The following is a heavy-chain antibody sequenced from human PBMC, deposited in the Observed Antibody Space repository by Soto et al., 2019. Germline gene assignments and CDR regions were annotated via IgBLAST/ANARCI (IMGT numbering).Heavy chain of an antibody. Sequence: ASVNVSCKASGYTFTSYYMHWVRQAPGQGLEWMGIINPSGGSTSYAQKFQGRVTMTRDTSTSTVYMELSSLRSEDTAVYYCARLFPHARWFERWGKGNMVTVSA. CDR2: INPSGGST. CDR1: GYTFTSYY. J-gene: IGHJ5*02. V-gene: IGHV1-46*01. CDR3: ARLFPHARWFER.